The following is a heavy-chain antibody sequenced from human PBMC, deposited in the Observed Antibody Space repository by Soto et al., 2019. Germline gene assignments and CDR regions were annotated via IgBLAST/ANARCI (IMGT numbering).Heavy chain of an antibody. V-gene: IGHV1-69*01. CDR1: GGTFSSYA. J-gene: IGHJ6*02. Sequence: QVQLVQSGAEVKKPGSSVKVSCKASGGTFSSYAISWVRHAPGQGLEWMGGIIPIFGTANYAQKFQGRVTITADESTSTAYMELSSLRSEDTAVYYCARDWRAARTPYYYYYGMDVWGQGTTVTVSS. CDR3: ARDWRAARTPYYYYYGMDV. D-gene: IGHD6-6*01. CDR2: IIPIFGTA.